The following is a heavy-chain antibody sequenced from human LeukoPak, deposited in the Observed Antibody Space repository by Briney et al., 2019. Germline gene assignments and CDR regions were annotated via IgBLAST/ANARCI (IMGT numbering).Heavy chain of an antibody. CDR1: GNSFTRYW. CDR2: IHPTDSDT. D-gene: IGHD4-11*01. V-gene: IGHV5-51*01. Sequence: GESLKISCKSSGNSFTRYWIDWVRLMPGKGLEWMGIIHPTDSDTSYSPPFQGQVTISADKSISTAYLQWSSLKASDTAMYYCARHGRDYSNSPADYWGQGTLVTVSS. CDR3: ARHGRDYSNSPADY. J-gene: IGHJ4*02.